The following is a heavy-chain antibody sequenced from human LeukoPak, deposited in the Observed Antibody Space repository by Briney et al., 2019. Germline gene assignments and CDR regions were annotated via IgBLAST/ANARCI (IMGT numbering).Heavy chain of an antibody. J-gene: IGHJ5*02. D-gene: IGHD6-6*01. CDR2: ISAYNGNT. Sequence: ASVKVSCKASGYTFTSYGISWVRQAPGQGLEWMGWISAYNGNTNYAQKLQGRVTMTTDTSTSTAYMELSRLRSDDTAVYYCARGPPQYSSSSRWFDPWGQGTLVTVSS. CDR3: ARGPPQYSSSSRWFDP. CDR1: GYTFTSYG. V-gene: IGHV1-18*01.